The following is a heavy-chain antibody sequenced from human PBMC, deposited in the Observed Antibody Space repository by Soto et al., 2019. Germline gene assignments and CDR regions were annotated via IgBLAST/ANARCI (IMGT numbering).Heavy chain of an antibody. CDR1: GFTFSSYA. J-gene: IGHJ6*02. CDR2: LSGSGGST. D-gene: IGHD3-9*01. CDR3: AKDGTSYYDILTRTHYYYYGMDV. V-gene: IGHV3-23*01. Sequence: PGGSLRLSCAASGFTFSSYAMSWVRQATGKGMEWVSFLSGSGGSTYYADSVKGRFTISRDNSKNTLYLQINSLRAEDKAVYYCAKDGTSYYDILTRTHYYYYGMDVWAQGTTVTV.